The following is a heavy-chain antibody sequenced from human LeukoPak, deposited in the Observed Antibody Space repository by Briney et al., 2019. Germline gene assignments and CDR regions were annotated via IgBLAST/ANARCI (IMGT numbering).Heavy chain of an antibody. CDR1: GGSISSSSYY. Sequence: SETLSLTCTVSGGSISSSSYYWGWIRQPPGKGLEWIGSIYYSGSTYYNPSLKSRVTISVDTSKSQFSLKLSSVTAADTAVYYCARHGGYSSSSYDYWGQGTLVTVSS. V-gene: IGHV4-39*01. J-gene: IGHJ4*02. D-gene: IGHD6-6*01. CDR2: IYYSGST. CDR3: ARHGGYSSSSYDY.